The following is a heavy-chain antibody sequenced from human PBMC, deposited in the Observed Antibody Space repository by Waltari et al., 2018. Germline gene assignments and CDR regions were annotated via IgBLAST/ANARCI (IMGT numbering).Heavy chain of an antibody. CDR2: INTNTGNP. CDR3: VREVVPTSTIVVNWFDP. J-gene: IGHJ5*02. V-gene: IGHV7-4-1*02. D-gene: IGHD2-2*01. CDR1: GYTFTSYA. Sequence: QVQLVQSGSELKKPGASVKVSCKASGYTFTSYAINWLRRAPGQGLELMGWINTNTGNPTYVHGFTGRFVFSLDTSVSTAYLQISSLKAEDTAVYYCVREVVPTSTIVVNWFDPWGQGTLVTVSS.